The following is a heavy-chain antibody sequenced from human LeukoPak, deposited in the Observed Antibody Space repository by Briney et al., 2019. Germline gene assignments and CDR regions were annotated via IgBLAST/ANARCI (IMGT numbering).Heavy chain of an antibody. D-gene: IGHD3-3*01. CDR3: AFPRGFWSGYNY. CDR2: ISGSGGST. Sequence: PGGSLRLSCAASGFTFSSYAMSWVRQAPGKGLEWVSAISGSGGSTYYADSVKGRFTISRDNSKNTLYLQMNSLRAEDTAVYYCAFPRGFWSGYNYWGQGTLVTVSS. J-gene: IGHJ4*02. V-gene: IGHV3-23*01. CDR1: GFTFSSYA.